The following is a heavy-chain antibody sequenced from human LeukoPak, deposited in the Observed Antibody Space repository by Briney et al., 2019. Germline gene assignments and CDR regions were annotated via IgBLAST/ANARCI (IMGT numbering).Heavy chain of an antibody. Sequence: SETLSLTCTVSGGSHSSYYWSWIRQPAGNGLEWIGRIYTSESTNENPSLKSRVTMSVDTSSNQFSLKLSSVTAADTAVYYCARDLGYCSSRQKTTAPYYYYMDVWGKGTTVTVSS. D-gene: IGHD2-2*03. J-gene: IGHJ6*03. V-gene: IGHV4-4*07. CDR1: GGSHSSYY. CDR2: IYTSEST. CDR3: ARDLGYCSSRQKTTAPYYYYMDV.